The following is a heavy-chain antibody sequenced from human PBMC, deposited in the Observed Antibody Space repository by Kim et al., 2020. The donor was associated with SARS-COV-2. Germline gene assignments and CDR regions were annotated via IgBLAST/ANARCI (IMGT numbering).Heavy chain of an antibody. Sequence: GGSLRLSCAASGFIISSNWMRWVRQAPGKGQEWVANINEDGSEKLYVDSVKGRFTISRDNAKNSLYLQMNSLRAEDTALYYCAVNRLGYGYLIAYWGQGTLVTVSS. J-gene: IGHJ4*02. D-gene: IGHD5-18*01. CDR2: INEDGSEK. CDR3: AVNRLGYGYLIAY. CDR1: GFIISSNW. V-gene: IGHV3-7*03.